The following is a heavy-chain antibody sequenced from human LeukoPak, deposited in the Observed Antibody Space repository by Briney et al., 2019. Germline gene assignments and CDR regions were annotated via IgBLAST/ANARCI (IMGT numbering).Heavy chain of an antibody. Sequence: PGRSLRLSCAASGFTFSSYGMHWVRQAPGKGLEWVAVISSDGINKYYADSVKGRFTISRDNSKNTLYLQMNSLRAEDTAVYFCAKDRPYYSDNSDAFDIWGQGTMVTVSS. D-gene: IGHD3-10*01. CDR2: ISSDGINK. CDR1: GFTFSSYG. J-gene: IGHJ3*02. V-gene: IGHV3-30*18. CDR3: AKDRPYYSDNSDAFDI.